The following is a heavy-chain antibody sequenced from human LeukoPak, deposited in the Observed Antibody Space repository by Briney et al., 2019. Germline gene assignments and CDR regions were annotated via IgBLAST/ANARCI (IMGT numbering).Heavy chain of an antibody. CDR3: ARDRVIGSGYYYFDY. CDR2: IYSGGST. V-gene: IGHV3-53*01. J-gene: IGHJ4*02. CDR1: GFTVSSNY. Sequence: GGSLRLSCAASGFTVSSNYMSWVRQAPGKGLEWVSVIYSGGSTYYSDSVKGRFTISRDNSKNTLYLQMNSLRAEDTAVYYCARDRVIGSGYYYFDYWGQGTLVTVSS. D-gene: IGHD3-22*01.